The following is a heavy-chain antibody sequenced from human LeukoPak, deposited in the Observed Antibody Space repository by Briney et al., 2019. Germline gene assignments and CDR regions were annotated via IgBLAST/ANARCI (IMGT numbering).Heavy chain of an antibody. V-gene: IGHV3-9*01. Sequence: PGRSLRLSCAASGFTFNDYAMHWVRHAPGKGLEWVSSISWNGGSIGYADSVRGRFTISRANAKNSLYLQMNSLRAEDTALYYCAKDAGYGGFDQLDYWGQGTLVTVSS. D-gene: IGHD5-12*01. CDR3: AKDAGYGGFDQLDY. CDR1: GFTFNDYA. CDR2: ISWNGGSI. J-gene: IGHJ4*02.